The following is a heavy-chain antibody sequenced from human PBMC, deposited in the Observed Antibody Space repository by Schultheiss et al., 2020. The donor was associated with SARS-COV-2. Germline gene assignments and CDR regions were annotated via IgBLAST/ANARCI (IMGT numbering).Heavy chain of an antibody. D-gene: IGHD3-3*01. J-gene: IGHJ4*02. V-gene: IGHV4-59*08. CDR3: ASEGLRFLENDY. Sequence: SETLSLTCTVSGGSISSYYWSWIRQPAGKGLEWIGYIYYGGSTNYNPSLKSRVTMSVDTSKNQFSLKLSSVTAADTAVYYCASEGLRFLENDYWGQGTLVTVSS. CDR1: GGSISSYY. CDR2: IYYGGST.